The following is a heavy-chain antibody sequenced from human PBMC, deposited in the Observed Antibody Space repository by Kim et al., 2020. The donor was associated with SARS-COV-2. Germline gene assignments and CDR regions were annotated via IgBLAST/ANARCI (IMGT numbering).Heavy chain of an antibody. D-gene: IGHD2-2*01. CDR3: ARQGVVPVYHYHAMDV. CDR2: VDSSGTT. J-gene: IGHJ6*02. CDR1: GGSISTEY. Sequence: SETLSLTCIVSGGSISTEYWSWIRQPAGKGLEWIGRVDSSGTTNYSPSLRGRVSMSVDTSKNQFSLKLNSVTAADTAIYFCARQGVVPVYHYHAMDVWGQGTTVNVSS. V-gene: IGHV4-4*07.